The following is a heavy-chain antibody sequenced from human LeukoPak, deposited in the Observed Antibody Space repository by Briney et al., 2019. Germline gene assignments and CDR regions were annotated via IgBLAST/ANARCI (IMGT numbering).Heavy chain of an antibody. J-gene: IGHJ4*02. CDR1: GYTFTGYY. D-gene: IGHD2-21*02. Sequence: VASVTVSCKASGYTFTGYYMHWVRQAPGQGLEWMGWINPNSGGTNYAQKFQGRVTMTRDTSTSTVYMELSSLRSEDTAVYYCARGSHIVVVTAYVLDYWGQGTLVTVSS. CDR2: INPNSGGT. V-gene: IGHV1-2*02. CDR3: ARGSHIVVVTAYVLDY.